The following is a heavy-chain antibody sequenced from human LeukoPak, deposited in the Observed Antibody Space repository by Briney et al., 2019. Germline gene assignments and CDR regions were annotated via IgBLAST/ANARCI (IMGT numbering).Heavy chain of an antibody. D-gene: IGHD3-10*01. CDR1: GYTFIGYY. J-gene: IGHJ6*02. CDR2: MNPNSGNA. CDR3: ASEGFGIMDV. V-gene: IGHV1-8*02. Sequence: GASVKVSCKASGYTFIGYYMHWVRQAPGRGLEWMGWMNPNSGNAAYAQKFQGRVTMTRNISISTAYMELSSLRSEDSAVYYCASEGFGIMDVWGQGTTVTVSS.